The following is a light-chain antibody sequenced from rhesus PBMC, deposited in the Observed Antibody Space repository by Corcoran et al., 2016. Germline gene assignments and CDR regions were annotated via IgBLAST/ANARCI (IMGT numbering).Light chain of an antibody. CDR1: QGISKY. Sequence: DIQMTQSPSSLSASVGDTVTITCQASQGISKYLAWYQQQPGKAPKLLIYAASTLQSGVPSRFSGSGSGTEFTLTISSLQPEDIATYYCQQHDNSPLTFGGGTKVEIK. V-gene: IGKV1-33*02. J-gene: IGKJ4*01. CDR2: AAS. CDR3: QQHDNSPLT.